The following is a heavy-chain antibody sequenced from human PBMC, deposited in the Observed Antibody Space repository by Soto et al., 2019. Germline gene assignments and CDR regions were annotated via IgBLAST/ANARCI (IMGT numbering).Heavy chain of an antibody. Sequence: QVQLQQWGAGLLKPSETLSLTCAVYGGSFSGYYWSWIRQPPGKGLEWIGEINHSGSTNYNPSLKXRXTXSLXTSKNQFSLKLSSVTAADTAVYYCARGKWFGEFGNWGQGTMVTVSS. D-gene: IGHD3-10*01. CDR2: INHSGST. J-gene: IGHJ3*01. CDR1: GGSFSGYY. V-gene: IGHV4-34*01. CDR3: ARGKWFGEFGN.